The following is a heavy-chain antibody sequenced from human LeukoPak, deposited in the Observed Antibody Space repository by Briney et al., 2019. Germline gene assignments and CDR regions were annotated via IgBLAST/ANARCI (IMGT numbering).Heavy chain of an antibody. CDR2: IIPIFGTA. Sequence: EASVSLSCTASGGTFSSYAISWVRQAPGQGLEWIGGIIPIFGTANYAQKFQGRVTITADESTSTAYMELSSLRSEDTAVYYCARDNSGSHYDFDYWGQGTLVTVSS. D-gene: IGHD1-26*01. V-gene: IGHV1-69*01. J-gene: IGHJ4*01. CDR3: ARDNSGSHYDFDY. CDR1: GGTFSSYA.